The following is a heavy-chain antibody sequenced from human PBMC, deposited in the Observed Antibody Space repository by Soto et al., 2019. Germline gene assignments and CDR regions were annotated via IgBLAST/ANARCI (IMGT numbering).Heavy chain of an antibody. CDR2: INHNSGGT. D-gene: IGHD4-4*01. Sequence: QVQLVQSGAEVKKPGASVKVSCKASGYTFTGYYMHWVRQAPGQGLEWMGWINHNSGGTNYAQKFQGRVTMTRDTYISTAYMELSRLRSDDTAVYYCASADYIIPFDPWGQGTLVTVSS. J-gene: IGHJ5*02. CDR3: ASADYIIPFDP. CDR1: GYTFTGYY. V-gene: IGHV1-2*02.